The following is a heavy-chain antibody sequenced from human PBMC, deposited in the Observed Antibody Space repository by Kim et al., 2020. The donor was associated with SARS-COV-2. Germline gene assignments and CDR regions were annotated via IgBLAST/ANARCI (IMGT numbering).Heavy chain of an antibody. J-gene: IGHJ4*02. D-gene: IGHD2-21*02. Sequence: KGRFTVSRDNAKNALYLQMNSLRAEYTAVYYCARHSSETDCGGDCYYFDYWGQGTLVTVSS. CDR3: ARHSSETDCGGDCYYFDY. V-gene: IGHV3-74*01.